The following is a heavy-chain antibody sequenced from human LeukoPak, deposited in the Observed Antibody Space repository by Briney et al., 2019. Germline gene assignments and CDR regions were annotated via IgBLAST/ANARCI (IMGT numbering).Heavy chain of an antibody. Sequence: PSETLSLTCTVSGGSVSRSPYYWGWIRQPPGKGLEWIGPISYSGSTYYNPSLKSRVTISVDTSKNQFSLKLSSVTAADTAVYYCARSWKSNYFDYWGQGTLVTVSS. D-gene: IGHD1-1*01. CDR3: ARSWKSNYFDY. CDR1: GGSVSRSPYY. V-gene: IGHV4-39*07. CDR2: ISYSGST. J-gene: IGHJ4*02.